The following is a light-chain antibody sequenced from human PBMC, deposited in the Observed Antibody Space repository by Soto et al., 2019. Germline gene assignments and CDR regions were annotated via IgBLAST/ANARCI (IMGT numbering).Light chain of an antibody. CDR3: QQYKGYPLM. CDR2: DVS. V-gene: IGKV1-5*01. J-gene: IGKJ4*02. CDR1: QTLRTW. Sequence: GDRVTITCRASQTLRTWLAWYQQKPGKAPKLLIYDVSILQSGVPSRFSGSGSGTEFTLTISSMQPDDFATYYCQQYKGYPLMSGGGTKGESK.